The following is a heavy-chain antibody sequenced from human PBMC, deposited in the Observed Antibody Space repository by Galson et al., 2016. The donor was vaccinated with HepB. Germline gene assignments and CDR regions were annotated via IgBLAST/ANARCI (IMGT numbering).Heavy chain of an antibody. D-gene: IGHD1-26*01. CDR3: AREAGDGMDV. CDR2: MTIVGGHS. Sequence: SLRLSCAASGFTFGSYDFHWVRQAPGKGLEWVSSMTIVGGHSYYADSVKGRLTISRDDAESSLSLQMNSLRDEDTAVYYCAREAGDGMDVWGQGTKVTVSS. V-gene: IGHV3-21*06. J-gene: IGHJ6*02. CDR1: GFTFGSYD.